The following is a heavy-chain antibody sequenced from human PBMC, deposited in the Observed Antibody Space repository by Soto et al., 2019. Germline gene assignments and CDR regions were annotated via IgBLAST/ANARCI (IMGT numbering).Heavy chain of an antibody. Sequence: SGPTLVNPTETLRLTFTVSGCSLSNARMGVSWIRQPPGKALEWLAHIFSNDEKSYSTSLKSRLTISKDTSKSQVVLTMTNMDPVDTATYYCARIGYSSGWYQLWGQGTLVTVSS. V-gene: IGHV2-26*01. CDR2: IFSNDEK. CDR1: GCSLSNARMG. J-gene: IGHJ4*02. D-gene: IGHD6-19*01. CDR3: ARIGYSSGWYQL.